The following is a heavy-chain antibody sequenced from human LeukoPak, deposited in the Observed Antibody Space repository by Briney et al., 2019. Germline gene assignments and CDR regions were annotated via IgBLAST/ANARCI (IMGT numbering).Heavy chain of an antibody. CDR1: GGSISSYY. V-gene: IGHV4-4*07. CDR3: ARGDYVWGSYRYFDY. J-gene: IGHJ4*02. Sequence: SETLSLTCTVSGGSISSYYWSWIRQPAGKGLEWIGRIYTSGSTNYNPSLKSRVTMPVDTSKNQFSLKLSSVTAADTAVYYCARGDYVWGSYRYFDYWGQGTLVTVSS. D-gene: IGHD3-16*02. CDR2: IYTSGST.